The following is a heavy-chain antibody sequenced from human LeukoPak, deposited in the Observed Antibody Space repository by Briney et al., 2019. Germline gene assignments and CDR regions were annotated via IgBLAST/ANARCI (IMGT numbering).Heavy chain of an antibody. J-gene: IGHJ4*02. V-gene: IGHV4-31*03. CDR2: IHRSGST. D-gene: IGHD3-9*01. CDR1: GGSISNGGFY. Sequence: PSQTLSLTCTVSGGSISNGGFYLNWIRQHPGKGLEWIGSIHRSGSTYYDPSLYNPSLKSRVIMSLDTSKNQFSLKLNSVTAADTAVYYCARDLTGYFKFDFWGQGTLVTVSS. CDR3: ARDLTGYFKFDF.